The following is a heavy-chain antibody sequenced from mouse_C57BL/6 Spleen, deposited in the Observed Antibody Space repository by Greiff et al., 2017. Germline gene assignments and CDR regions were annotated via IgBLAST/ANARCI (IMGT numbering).Heavy chain of an antibody. J-gene: IGHJ2*01. V-gene: IGHV1-7*01. CDR2: INPSSGYT. CDR3: ARSRTAQATEFDY. Sequence: VQLVESGAELAKPGASVKLSCKASGYTFTSYWMHWVKQRPGQGLEWIGYINPSSGYTKYNQKFKDKATLTADKSSSTAYMQLSSLTYEDSAVYYCARSRTAQATEFDYWGQGTTLTVSS. CDR1: GYTFTSYW. D-gene: IGHD3-2*02.